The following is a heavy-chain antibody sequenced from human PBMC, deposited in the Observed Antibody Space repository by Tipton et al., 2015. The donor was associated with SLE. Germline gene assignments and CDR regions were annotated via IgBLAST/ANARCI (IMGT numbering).Heavy chain of an antibody. D-gene: IGHD6-19*01. Sequence: TLSLTCTVSGGSISSSSYYWGWIRQPPGKGLEWIGSFYYSGSTYYNPSLKSRVSISVDTSKNQFSLKLSSVTAADTAVYHCASTGGWDPYYFDYWGQGTLVTVTS. CDR2: FYYSGST. V-gene: IGHV4-39*01. CDR1: GGSISSSSYY. J-gene: IGHJ4*02. CDR3: ASTGGWDPYYFDY.